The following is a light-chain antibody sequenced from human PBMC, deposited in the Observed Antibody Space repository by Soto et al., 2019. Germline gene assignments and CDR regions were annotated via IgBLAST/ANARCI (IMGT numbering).Light chain of an antibody. V-gene: IGKV1-33*01. CDR1: HDIKNY. CDR2: DAY. J-gene: IGKJ2*01. CDR3: QQFDFLPPYT. Sequence: DIQLTQSPPSLSESDGDRVTITCQASHDIKNYLNWYQQKPGKAPKLLIYDAYNLERGVPSRFSGSGTGTDFTFTIVSLQPEDVETYYGQQFDFLPPYTFRQGTRVEIK.